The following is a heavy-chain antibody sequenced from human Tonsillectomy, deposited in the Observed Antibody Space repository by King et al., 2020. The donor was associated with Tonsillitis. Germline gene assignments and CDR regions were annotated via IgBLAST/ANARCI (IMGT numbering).Heavy chain of an antibody. CDR2: IIPIFGTD. CDR1: VGTFSSYA. D-gene: IGHD4-11*01. J-gene: IGHJ5*02. CDR3: ARGASNFGWFDP. V-gene: IGHV1-69*01. Sequence: VQLVESGAEVKKPGSSVKVSCKASVGTFSSYAISWGRQAPGQGLEWMGGIIPIFGTDNYAQKFQGRVTITAEESTTTAYMDLRSLRSEDTAVYYCARGASNFGWFDPWGQGTLVTVSS.